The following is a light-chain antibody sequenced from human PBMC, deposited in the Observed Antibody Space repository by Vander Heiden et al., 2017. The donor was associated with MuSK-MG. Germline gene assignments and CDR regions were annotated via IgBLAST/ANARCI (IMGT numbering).Light chain of an antibody. CDR2: DVN. V-gene: IGLV2-14*03. Sequence: SALPQPASVSGSPVQSITISFPVPSSTFGDYNHLSWFKQNPGKAPKLIIYDVNNRPSGVSSRFSGSKSGSTASLTISGLQAEDEAYYYCSSYTTTNAVVFGGGTRLTVL. CDR1: SSTFGDYNH. J-gene: IGLJ3*02. CDR3: SSYTTTNAVV.